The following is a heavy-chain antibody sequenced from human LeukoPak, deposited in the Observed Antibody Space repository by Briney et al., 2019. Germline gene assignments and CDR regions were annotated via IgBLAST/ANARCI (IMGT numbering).Heavy chain of an antibody. Sequence: PSETLSLTCTVSGGSISSSTYYWGWIRQPPGKGLEWIGSFYYSGSTYYNASLKSRVTISVDTSKNQFSLKLSSVTAADTAVYYCTTTTRGWYGVGDYWGREPWSPSPQ. CDR2: FYYSGST. CDR1: GGSISSSTYY. J-gene: IGHJ4*02. D-gene: IGHD6-19*01. V-gene: IGHV4-39*01. CDR3: TTTTRGWYGVGDY.